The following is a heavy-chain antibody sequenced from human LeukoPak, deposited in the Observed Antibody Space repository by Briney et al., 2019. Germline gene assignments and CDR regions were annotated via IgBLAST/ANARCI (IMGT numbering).Heavy chain of an antibody. D-gene: IGHD1-26*01. V-gene: IGHV4-61*02. J-gene: IGHJ4*02. CDR3: ARWRMRVGAIDY. Sequence: SETLSLTCTVSGGSISSGSYYWSWIRQPAGKGLEWIGRIYTSGSTNYNPSLKSRVTISVDKSKNQFSLKLSSVTAADTAVYYCARWRMRVGAIDYWGQGTLVTVSS. CDR1: GGSISSGSYY. CDR2: IYTSGST.